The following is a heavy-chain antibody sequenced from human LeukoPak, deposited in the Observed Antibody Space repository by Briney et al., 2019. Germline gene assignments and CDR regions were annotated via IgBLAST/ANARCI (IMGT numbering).Heavy chain of an antibody. J-gene: IGHJ4*02. D-gene: IGHD5-18*01. Sequence: TGGSLRLSCAASGFTVSSNYMGWVRQAPGKGLEWVSVIYSGGSTYYADSVKGRFTISRDNSKNTLYLQMNSLRAEDTAVYYCARVGSYGTNDYWGQGTLVTVSS. V-gene: IGHV3-66*01. CDR1: GFTVSSNY. CDR3: ARVGSYGTNDY. CDR2: IYSGGST.